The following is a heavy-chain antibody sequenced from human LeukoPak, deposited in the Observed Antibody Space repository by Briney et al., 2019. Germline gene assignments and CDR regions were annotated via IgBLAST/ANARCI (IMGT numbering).Heavy chain of an antibody. J-gene: IGHJ4*02. V-gene: IGHV4-59*01. CDR2: IYYSGST. D-gene: IGHD6-13*01. CDR1: GGSISSYY. Sequence: SETLSLTCTVSGGSISSYYWSWIRQPPGKGLEWIGYIYYSGSTNYNPSLKSRVTISVDTSKNQFSLKLSSVTAADTAVYYCARVSGSWRYYFDYWGQGTLVTVSS. CDR3: ARVSGSWRYYFDY.